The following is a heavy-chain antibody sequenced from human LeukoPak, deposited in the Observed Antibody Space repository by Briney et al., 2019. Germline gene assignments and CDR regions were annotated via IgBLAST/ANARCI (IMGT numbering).Heavy chain of an antibody. V-gene: IGHV3-30*18. CDR1: GFNFSSYG. Sequence: GGSLRLSCAASGFNFSSYGMHWVRQAPGKGLEWVAVISYDGSNKYYADSVKGRFTISRDNSKNTLYLQMNSLRAEDTTVYYCAKPGVTGYYYFDYWGQGTLVTVSS. CDR2: ISYDGSNK. D-gene: IGHD3-9*01. CDR3: AKPGVTGYYYFDY. J-gene: IGHJ4*02.